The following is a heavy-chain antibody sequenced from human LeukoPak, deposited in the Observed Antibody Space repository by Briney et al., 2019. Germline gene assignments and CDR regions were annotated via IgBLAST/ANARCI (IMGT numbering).Heavy chain of an antibody. D-gene: IGHD6-13*01. J-gene: IGHJ6*02. CDR2: ISAYNGNT. V-gene: IGHV1-18*01. CDR3: ARGVDSRIAAALHYYYGMDV. Sequence: VASVKVSCKASGYTFTSYGISWVRQAPGQGLEWMGWISAYNGNTNYAQKLQGRVTMTTDTSTSTAYMELRSLRSDDTAVYYCARGVDSRIAAALHYYYGMDVWGQGTTVTVSS. CDR1: GYTFTSYG.